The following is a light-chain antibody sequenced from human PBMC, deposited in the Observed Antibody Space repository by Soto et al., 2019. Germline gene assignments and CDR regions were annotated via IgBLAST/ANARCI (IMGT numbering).Light chain of an antibody. CDR3: QQTYSTPLT. Sequence: DIQMTQSPSSLSASVGDGVTITCRASQSISAYLNWFQHKPGRAPKLLIYGATSLQSGVPSRFSGSGSGTDFTLTISSLQPEDFAAYYCQQTYSTPLTFGGGTKLEIK. CDR2: GAT. V-gene: IGKV1-39*01. CDR1: QSISAY. J-gene: IGKJ4*01.